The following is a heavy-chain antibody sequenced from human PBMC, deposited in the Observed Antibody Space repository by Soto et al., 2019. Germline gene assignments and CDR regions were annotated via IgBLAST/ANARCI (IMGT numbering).Heavy chain of an antibody. CDR2: IYYNGAT. J-gene: IGHJ4*02. Sequence: PLETLSLTCTVSGGSIGSSSYHWVWISQPPGKGLEWIGTIYYNGATYYNPSLKSRVTLSVDTSKNHFSVKLTSVTAADTAVYYCARELRGDSGPPSSDFWGQGTLVTVSS. D-gene: IGHD3-10*01. CDR3: ARELRGDSGPPSSDF. CDR1: GGSIGSSSYH. V-gene: IGHV4-39*02.